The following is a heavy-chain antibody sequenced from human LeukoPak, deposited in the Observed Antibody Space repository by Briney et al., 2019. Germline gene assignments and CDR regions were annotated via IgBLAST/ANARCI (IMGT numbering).Heavy chain of an antibody. CDR2: IKQDGSEK. J-gene: IGHJ6*02. CDR1: GFTFSSYW. V-gene: IGHV3-7*03. CDR3: ARGDCGGGSCYSNSYGMDV. Sequence: GSLRLSCAASGFTFSSYWMSWVRQAPGKGLEWVANIKQDGSEKYYVDSVKGRFTISRDNAKNSLYLQMNSLRAEDTAVYYCARGDCGGGSCYSNSYGMDVWGQGTTVTVSS. D-gene: IGHD2-15*01.